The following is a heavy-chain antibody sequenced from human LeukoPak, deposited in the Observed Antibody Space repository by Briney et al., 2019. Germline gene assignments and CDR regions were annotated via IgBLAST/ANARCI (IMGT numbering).Heavy chain of an antibody. D-gene: IGHD2-2*01. V-gene: IGHV1-3*01. CDR2: INAGNGNT. CDR1: GGTFSSYA. J-gene: IGHJ6*02. CDR3: ARADCSSTSCYRPHRAGGGMDV. Sequence: ASVKVSCKASGGTFSSYAISWVRQAPGQGLEWMGWINAGNGNTKYSQKFQGRDTITRDTSASTAYMELSSLRSEDTAVYYCARADCSSTSCYRPHRAGGGMDVWGQGTTVTVSS.